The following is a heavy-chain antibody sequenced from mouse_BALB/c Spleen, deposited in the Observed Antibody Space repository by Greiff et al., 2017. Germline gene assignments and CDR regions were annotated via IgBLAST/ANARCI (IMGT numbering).Heavy chain of an antibody. J-gene: IGHJ4*01. CDR3: ARGDYYGSSVTGAMDY. CDR1: GYSFTGYY. V-gene: IGHV1S34*01. CDR2: ISCYNGAT. D-gene: IGHD1-1*01. Sequence: LVKTGASVKISCKASGYSFTGYYMHWVKQSHGKSLEWIGYISCYNGATSYNQKFKGKATFTVNTSSSTAYMQFNSLTSEDSAVYYCARGDYYGSSVTGAMDYWGQGTSVTVSS.